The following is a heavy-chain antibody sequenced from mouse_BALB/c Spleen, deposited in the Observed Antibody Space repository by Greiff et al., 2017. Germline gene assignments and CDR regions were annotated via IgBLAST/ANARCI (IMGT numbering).Heavy chain of an antibody. V-gene: IGHV5-6-5*01. J-gene: IGHJ2*01. Sequence: EVQLVESGGGLVKPGGSLKLSCAASGFTFSSYAMSWVRQTPEKRLEWVASISSGGSTYYPDSVKGRFTISRDNARNILYLQMSSLRSEDTAMYYCARGRGGYYYGSSLFDYWGQGTTLTVSS. CDR3: ARGRGGYYYGSSLFDY. CDR2: ISSGGST. CDR1: GFTFSSYA. D-gene: IGHD1-1*01.